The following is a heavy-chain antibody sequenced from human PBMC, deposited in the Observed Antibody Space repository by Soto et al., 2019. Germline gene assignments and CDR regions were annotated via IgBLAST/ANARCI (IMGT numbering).Heavy chain of an antibody. D-gene: IGHD2-15*01. CDR1: GFSFSDYW. Sequence: GGSLRLSCTASGFSFSDYWMSWVRQAPGKGLEWVATIRQDGIERHHVDFVKGRFTISRDNAENSLFLQMNSLRVEDTAVYHCARGCGRAHCPYYMEVWGTGTAVTVSS. V-gene: IGHV3-7*01. CDR3: ARGCGRAHCPYYMEV. CDR2: IRQDGIER. J-gene: IGHJ6*03.